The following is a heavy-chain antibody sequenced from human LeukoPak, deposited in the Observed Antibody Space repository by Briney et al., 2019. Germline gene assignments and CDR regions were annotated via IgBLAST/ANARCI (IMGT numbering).Heavy chain of an antibody. CDR1: GGSISSYY. CDR3: AGGDSSGYYYWYFDL. D-gene: IGHD3-22*01. CDR2: IYYSGST. J-gene: IGHJ2*01. Sequence: SETLSLTCTVSGGSISSYYWSWIRQPPGKGLEWIGYIYYSGSTNYNPSLKSRVTISVDTSKNQFSLKLSSVTAADTAVYYCAGGDSSGYYYWYFDLWGRGTLVTVSS. V-gene: IGHV4-59*01.